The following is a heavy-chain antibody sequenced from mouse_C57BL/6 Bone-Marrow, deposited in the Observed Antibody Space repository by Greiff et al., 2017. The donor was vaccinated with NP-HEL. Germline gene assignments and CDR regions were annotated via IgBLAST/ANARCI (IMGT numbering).Heavy chain of an antibody. D-gene: IGHD1-1*01. J-gene: IGHJ2*01. CDR2: IYPGDGDT. V-gene: IGHV1-82*01. Sequence: ESGPELVKPGASVKISCKASGYAFSSSWMNWVKQRPGKGLEWIGRIYPGDGDTNYNGKFKGKATLTADKSSSTAYMQLSSLTSEDSAVYFCADYSKDYWGQGTTLTVSS. CDR3: ADYSKDY. CDR1: GYAFSSSW.